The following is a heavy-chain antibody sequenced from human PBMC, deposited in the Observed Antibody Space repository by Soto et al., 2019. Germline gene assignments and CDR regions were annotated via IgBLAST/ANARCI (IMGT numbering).Heavy chain of an antibody. D-gene: IGHD3-3*01. CDR2: MDPNSGST. CDR3: ARERKFDFWRKGLDV. CDR1: GYTFTSYD. V-gene: IGHV1-8*01. J-gene: IGHJ6*02. Sequence: ASVKVSCKASGYTFTSYDINWVRQAPGQGLEWLGWMDPNSGSTGYAQNFQGRVTMTRNISINTAHMELSSLRSEDAAVYYCARERKFDFWRKGLDVWGQGTTVTVSS.